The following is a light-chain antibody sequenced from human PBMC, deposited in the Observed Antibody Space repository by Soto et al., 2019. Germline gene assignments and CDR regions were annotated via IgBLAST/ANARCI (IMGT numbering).Light chain of an antibody. Sequence: DIQMTQSPSTLSASVGDRVTITCRASQSIGSSLAWYQQKPGKAPKILIYKASSLESGVPSRFSGSGSGAEFTLTFSSLQPDDFATYLCLQYSGYPFTFGGGTKVEI. CDR2: KAS. J-gene: IGKJ4*01. CDR3: LQYSGYPFT. V-gene: IGKV1-5*03. CDR1: QSIGSS.